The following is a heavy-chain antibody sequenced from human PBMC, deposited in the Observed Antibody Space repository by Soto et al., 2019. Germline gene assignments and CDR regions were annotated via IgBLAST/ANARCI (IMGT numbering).Heavy chain of an antibody. V-gene: IGHV4-59*01. CDR3: ARRIQLWPICYYYVY. J-gene: IGHJ4*02. CDR2: IYYSGST. D-gene: IGHD5-18*01. Sequence: SETLSLTCTVSGGSISSYYWSWIRQPPGKRLEWIGYIYYSGSTNYNPSLKSRVTISVDTSKNQFSLKLSSVTAADTAVYYCARRIQLWPICYYYVYWGRGTLVTVS. CDR1: GGSISSYY.